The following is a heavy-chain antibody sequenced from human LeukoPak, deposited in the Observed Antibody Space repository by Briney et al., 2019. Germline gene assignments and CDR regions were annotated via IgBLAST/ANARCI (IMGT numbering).Heavy chain of an antibody. D-gene: IGHD4-17*01. V-gene: IGHV3-53*01. CDR2: IYSGGSR. CDR3: ARGAVTYYYHYMDV. Sequence: GGSLRLSCAASGFTVSSNYMSWVRQAPGKGLEWVSVIYSGGSRYYADSVKGRFTISRDNSKNTMYLQMNSLRAEDTALYYCARGAVTYYYHYMDVWGKGAAVIVSS. J-gene: IGHJ6*03. CDR1: GFTVSSNY.